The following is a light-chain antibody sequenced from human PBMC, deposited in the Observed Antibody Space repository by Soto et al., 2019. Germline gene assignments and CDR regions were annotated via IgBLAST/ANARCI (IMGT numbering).Light chain of an antibody. Sequence: EIVMTQSPGTLSLSPGERATLSCRASQSVSSRLAWYQQKPGQAPRLLIYGVSTRATGIPARFSGSGSGTEFTLTISSLQSEDSAVYYCQQYKNWLALTFGGGTKVDIK. V-gene: IGKV3-15*01. CDR1: QSVSSR. CDR2: GVS. CDR3: QQYKNWLALT. J-gene: IGKJ4*01.